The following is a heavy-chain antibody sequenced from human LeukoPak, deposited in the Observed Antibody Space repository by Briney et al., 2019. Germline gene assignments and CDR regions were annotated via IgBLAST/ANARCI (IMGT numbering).Heavy chain of an antibody. V-gene: IGHV4-61*01. Sequence: KSSETLSLTCTVSGGSISSGSYYWSWVRQPPGKGLEFIGHVHYSGTTNYNPSLRSRVTISIDTSKKHFFLKLKSVTAADTAVYYCATGYGDFRVEGRYFYSRGQGTLVTVSS. J-gene: IGHJ4*02. D-gene: IGHD4-17*01. CDR2: VHYSGTT. CDR3: ATGYGDFRVEGRYFYS. CDR1: GGSISSGSYY.